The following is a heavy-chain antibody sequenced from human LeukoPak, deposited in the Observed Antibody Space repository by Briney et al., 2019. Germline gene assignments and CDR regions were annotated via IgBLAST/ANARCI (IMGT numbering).Heavy chain of an antibody. J-gene: IGHJ4*02. CDR3: ARERFYYGSGPGPTDY. D-gene: IGHD3-10*01. CDR1: AFTFSTYW. CDR2: IKEDGSEK. V-gene: IGHV3-7*01. Sequence: GGSLRLSCAASAFTFSTYWMSWVRQAPGKGLEWVANIKEDGSEKYYVDSVKGRFTISRDNAKNSLYLQMNSLRAEDTAVYYCARERFYYGSGPGPTDYWGQGTLVTVSS.